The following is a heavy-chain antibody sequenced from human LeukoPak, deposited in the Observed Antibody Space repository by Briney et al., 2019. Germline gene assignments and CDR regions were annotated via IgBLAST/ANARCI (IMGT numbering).Heavy chain of an antibody. D-gene: IGHD3-22*01. Sequence: GGXXRLSCAASGFTFSSYGMHWVRQAPGKGLEWVAFIRYDGSNKYYADSVKGRFTISRDNSKNTLYLQMNSLRAEDTAVYYCAKIAYYYDSSGYYWGQGTLVTVSS. CDR2: IRYDGSNK. J-gene: IGHJ4*02. V-gene: IGHV3-30*02. CDR1: GFTFSSYG. CDR3: AKIAYYYDSSGYY.